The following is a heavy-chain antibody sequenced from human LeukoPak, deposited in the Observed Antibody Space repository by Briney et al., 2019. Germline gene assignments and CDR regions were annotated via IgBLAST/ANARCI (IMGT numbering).Heavy chain of an antibody. CDR1: GFTFSSYG. CDR2: ISYDGSNK. CDR3: ARSGVFNGMDV. V-gene: IGHV3-30*03. D-gene: IGHD3-10*01. J-gene: IGHJ6*02. Sequence: GGSLRLSCAASGFTFSSYGMHWVRQAPGKGLEWVAVISYDGSNKYYADSVKGRFTISRDNSKNTLYLQMNSLRAEDTAVYYCARSGVFNGMDVWGQGTTVTVSS.